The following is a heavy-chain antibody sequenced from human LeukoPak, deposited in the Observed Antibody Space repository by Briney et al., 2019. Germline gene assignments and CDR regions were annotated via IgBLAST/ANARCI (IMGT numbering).Heavy chain of an antibody. Sequence: GRSLRLSCAASGFTFSRYGMHWVRQAPGKGLEWVAVIWYDGSNKYYADSVKGRFTISRDNSKNTLYLQMNSLRAEDTAVYYCAKDQGEMATVYDYWGQGTLVTVSS. D-gene: IGHD5-24*01. CDR1: GFTFSRYG. CDR3: AKDQGEMATVYDY. J-gene: IGHJ4*02. V-gene: IGHV3-33*06. CDR2: IWYDGSNK.